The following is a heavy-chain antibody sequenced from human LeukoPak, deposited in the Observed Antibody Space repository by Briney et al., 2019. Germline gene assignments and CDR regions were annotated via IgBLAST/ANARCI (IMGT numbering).Heavy chain of an antibody. V-gene: IGHV3-23*01. CDR3: AKGVVMVTAMNYFDY. CDR1: GFTFSSYA. CDR2: ISGSGSTT. Sequence: PGGSLRLSCAASGFTFSSYAMSWVRQAPGKGLEWVSGISGSGSTTNYADSVKGRFTISRDNSKDTLFLQMNTLRAEDTAIYYCAKGVVMVTAMNYFDYWGQGTLVTVSS. J-gene: IGHJ4*02. D-gene: IGHD2-21*02.